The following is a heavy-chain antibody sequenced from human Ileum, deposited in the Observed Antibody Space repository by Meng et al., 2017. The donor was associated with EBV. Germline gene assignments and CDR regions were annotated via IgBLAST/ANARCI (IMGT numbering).Heavy chain of an antibody. V-gene: IGHV4-30-2*01. D-gene: IGHD4-23*01. CDR3: ARAHPVVYFFDY. Sequence: QLQPQESGSGLVKPSQTLSLTCAVSGGSISSGGHSWSWIRQPPGKGLEWIGDIQHSGSTYYNPSLKSRVTISVDRSRNQFSLKLSSVTAADTAVYYCARAHPVVYFFDYWGQGTLVPSPQ. J-gene: IGHJ4*02. CDR1: GGSISSGGHS. CDR2: IQHSGST.